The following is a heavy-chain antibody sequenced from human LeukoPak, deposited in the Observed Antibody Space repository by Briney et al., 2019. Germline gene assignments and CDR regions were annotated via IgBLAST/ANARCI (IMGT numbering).Heavy chain of an antibody. CDR1: GFTFSSYW. V-gene: IGHV3-7*05. J-gene: IGHJ4*02. CDR2: INQDGSDK. D-gene: IGHD1-26*01. CDR3: AKNSAWGRGSYDY. Sequence: GGSLRLSCAASGFTFSSYWMKWVRQAPGKGLEWVANINQDGSDKYYVDSVKGRFTISRDNAKNSLYLQMNSLRVEDTAVYYCAKNSAWGRGSYDYWGQGTLVTVSS.